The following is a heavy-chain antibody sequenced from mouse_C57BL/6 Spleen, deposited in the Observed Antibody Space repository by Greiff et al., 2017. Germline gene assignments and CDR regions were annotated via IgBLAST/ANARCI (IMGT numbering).Heavy chain of an antibody. CDR1: GFNIKNTY. V-gene: IGHV14-3*01. D-gene: IGHD1-1*01. J-gene: IGHJ4*01. CDR2: IDPANGNT. CDR3: GRGTTVESMVDY. Sequence: VQLKASVAELVRPGASVKLSCTASGFNIKNTYMHWVKQRPEKGLEWIGRIDPANGNTKYAPKFQGKATITADTSSNTAYLQLSSLTSEDTAIYYCGRGTTVESMVDYWGQGTSVTVSS.